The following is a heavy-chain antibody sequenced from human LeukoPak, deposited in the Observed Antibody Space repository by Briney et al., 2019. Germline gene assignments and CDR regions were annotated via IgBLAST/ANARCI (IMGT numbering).Heavy chain of an antibody. CDR3: ARDRLLNYYFDY. CDR1: GFTVSSNY. J-gene: IGHJ4*02. V-gene: IGHV3-66*02. CDR2: IYSGGST. Sequence: GGSLRLSCAASGFTVSSNYMSWVRQAPGKGLEWVSVIYSGGSTYYADSVKGRFTISRDNSKNTLYLQMNSLRAEDTAMYYCARDRLLNYYFDYWGQGTLVTVSS.